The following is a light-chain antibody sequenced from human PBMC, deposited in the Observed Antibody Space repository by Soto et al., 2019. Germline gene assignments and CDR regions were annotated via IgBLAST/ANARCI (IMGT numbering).Light chain of an antibody. CDR3: SSHTSINTVV. J-gene: IGLJ2*01. V-gene: IGLV2-14*01. CDR1: SSDVGGYNY. CDR2: EVT. Sequence: QSALTQPASVSGSPGQSITLSCTGTSSDVGGYNYVSWYQQHPGKPPQLLIFEVTLRSSGVSNRFSGSKSGSTASLTISGLQAEDEADYYCSSHTSINTVVFGGGTKVTVL.